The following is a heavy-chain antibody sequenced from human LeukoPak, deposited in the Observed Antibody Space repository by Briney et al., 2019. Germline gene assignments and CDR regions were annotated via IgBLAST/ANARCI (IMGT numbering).Heavy chain of an antibody. D-gene: IGHD5-18*01. Sequence: SETLSLTCTVSGDSITSYYWYWIRQPPGKGLEWIGYIYDSGTTNYNPSLKSRVTMSIDTSKNQFSLKLSSVTAADMAVYYCARVWYSYGYTDYWGQGKLVTVSS. J-gene: IGHJ4*02. CDR2: IYDSGTT. V-gene: IGHV4-59*01. CDR1: GDSITSYY. CDR3: ARVWYSYGYTDY.